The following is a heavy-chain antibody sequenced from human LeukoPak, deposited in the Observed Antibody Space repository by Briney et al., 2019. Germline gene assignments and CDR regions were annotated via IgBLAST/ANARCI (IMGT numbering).Heavy chain of an antibody. Sequence: PSETLSLTCTVSGGSISSYYWNWIRQPPGKGLEWIGYIYHSGSTNYNPSLKSRVTISVDTSKNQFSLKLSSVTAADTAVYYCARDGRSGGYDYWGQGTLVTVSS. CDR2: IYHSGST. J-gene: IGHJ4*02. V-gene: IGHV4-59*01. D-gene: IGHD2-15*01. CDR1: GGSISSYY. CDR3: ARDGRSGGYDY.